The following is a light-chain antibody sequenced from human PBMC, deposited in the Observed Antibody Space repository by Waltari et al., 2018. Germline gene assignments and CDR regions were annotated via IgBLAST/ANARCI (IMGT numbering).Light chain of an antibody. CDR1: QSSSTSY. Sequence: EIVLTQSPGTLSLSPGERATLSCRGSQSSSTSYLAWFQQKPGQAPRLLIYGASTRVIGIPDRFGGSGSGTDFTLTISRLEPEDFAVYYCQQYGDSRTFGQGTKVE. CDR2: GAS. V-gene: IGKV3-20*01. CDR3: QQYGDSRT. J-gene: IGKJ1*01.